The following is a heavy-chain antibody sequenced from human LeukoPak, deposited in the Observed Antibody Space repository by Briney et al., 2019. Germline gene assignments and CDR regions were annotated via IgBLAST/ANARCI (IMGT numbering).Heavy chain of an antibody. CDR2: IYYSGST. Sequence: SETLSLTCTVSGGSISSYYWSWIRQPPGKGLEWIGYIYYSGSTNYNPSLKSRVTISVDTSKNQFSLKLSSVTAADTAVYYCVRVRGSAEFHYMDVWGKGTTVTVSS. V-gene: IGHV4-59*01. J-gene: IGHJ6*03. D-gene: IGHD2-15*01. CDR3: VRVRGSAEFHYMDV. CDR1: GGSISSYY.